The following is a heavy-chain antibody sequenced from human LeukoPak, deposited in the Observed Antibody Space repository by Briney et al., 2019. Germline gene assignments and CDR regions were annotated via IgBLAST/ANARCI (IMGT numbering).Heavy chain of an antibody. CDR2: INSDGSST. CDR1: GFTFSSNW. Sequence: GGSLRLSCAASGFTFSSNWMHWVRQASGKGLVWVSRINSDGSSTSYADSVKGRFTISRDNAKNTLYLQMNSLRAEDTAVYYCARGRVVAGAFDYWGQGTLVTVSS. V-gene: IGHV3-74*01. D-gene: IGHD2-15*01. J-gene: IGHJ4*02. CDR3: ARGRVVAGAFDY.